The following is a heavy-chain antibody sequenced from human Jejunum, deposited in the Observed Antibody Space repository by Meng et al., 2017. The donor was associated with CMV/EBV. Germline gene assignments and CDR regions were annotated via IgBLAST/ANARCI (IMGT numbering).Heavy chain of an antibody. Sequence: KGSGYSVTNYWIGWVRQMPGKGLEWMGIIYPGDSDTVYSPSFQGQVTISADKSISTAYLQWSSLKASDTAMYYCARQMCGGDCPCSYWGQGTLVTVSS. V-gene: IGHV5-51*01. D-gene: IGHD2-21*01. CDR1: GYSVTNYW. J-gene: IGHJ4*02. CDR2: IYPGDSDT. CDR3: ARQMCGGDCPCSY.